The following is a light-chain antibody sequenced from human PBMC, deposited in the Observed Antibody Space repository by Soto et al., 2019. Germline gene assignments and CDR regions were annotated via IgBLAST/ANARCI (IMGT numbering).Light chain of an antibody. V-gene: IGLV1-40*01. CDR2: GNS. CDR1: SSDIGAGYD. J-gene: IGLJ1*01. Sequence: QCVLTQPPSVSGAPGQRVTISCTGSSSDIGAGYDVHWYQQLPGTAPKLLIYGNSNRPSGVPDRFSGSKSGTSASLAITGLQAEDEADYYCQSYDSSLSGYVFVTGTKLTAL. CDR3: QSYDSSLSGYV.